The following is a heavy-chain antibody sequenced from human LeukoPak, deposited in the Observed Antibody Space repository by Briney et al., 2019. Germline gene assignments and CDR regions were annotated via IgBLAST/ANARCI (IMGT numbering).Heavy chain of an antibody. CDR1: GGSISSYY. V-gene: IGHV4-59*01. CDR2: IYYSGSN. J-gene: IGHJ6*03. Sequence: SETLSLTCTVSGGSISSYYWSWIRQPPGKGLEWVGYIYYSGSNNYNPSLKSRVTISVDTSKNQFSLKLTSVTAADTAVYYCARTTEGGYTYGYFYYYYMDVWGKGTTVTISS. CDR3: ARTTEGGYTYGYFYYYYMDV. D-gene: IGHD5-18*01.